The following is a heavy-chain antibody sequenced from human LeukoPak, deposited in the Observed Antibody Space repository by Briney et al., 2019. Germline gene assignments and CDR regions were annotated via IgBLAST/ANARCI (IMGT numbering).Heavy chain of an antibody. Sequence: PGGSLRLSCAASGFAFSSYGMHWIRQAPDKGLEWVAVISYDGSKKFYADSVKGRFTISRDNSKNTLYLQMDSLRAEDTAVYYCAKDQDSGRYYVRHFQHWGQGTLVTVSS. CDR2: ISYDGSKK. CDR1: GFAFSSYG. D-gene: IGHD1-26*01. J-gene: IGHJ1*01. CDR3: AKDQDSGRYYVRHFQH. V-gene: IGHV3-30*18.